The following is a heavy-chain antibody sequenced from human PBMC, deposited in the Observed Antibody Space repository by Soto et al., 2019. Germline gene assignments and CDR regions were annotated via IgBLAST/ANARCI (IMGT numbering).Heavy chain of an antibody. CDR2: ISYDGSNK. Sequence: GGSLRLSCAASGFTFSSYAMSWVRQAPGKGLEWVAVISYDGSNKYYADSVKGRFTISRDNSENTLYLQMNSLRAEDTAVYYCAKDYCGGDCYALDIWGQGTMVTVSS. D-gene: IGHD2-21*02. CDR1: GFTFSSYA. J-gene: IGHJ3*02. CDR3: AKDYCGGDCYALDI. V-gene: IGHV3-30*18.